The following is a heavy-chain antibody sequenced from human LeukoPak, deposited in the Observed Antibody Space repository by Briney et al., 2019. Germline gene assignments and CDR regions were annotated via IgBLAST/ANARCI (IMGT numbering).Heavy chain of an antibody. CDR2: ISYDGTSK. Sequence: PGGSLRLSCAASGFTFSGSGMHWVRQAPGKGLEWVATISYDGTSKYYAGSVKGRFTISRDNAKNSLYLQMNSLRAEDTAVYYCARIAAAIMDAFDIWGQGTMVTVSS. CDR3: ARIAAAIMDAFDI. V-gene: IGHV3-30*03. J-gene: IGHJ3*02. D-gene: IGHD6-13*01. CDR1: GFTFSGSG.